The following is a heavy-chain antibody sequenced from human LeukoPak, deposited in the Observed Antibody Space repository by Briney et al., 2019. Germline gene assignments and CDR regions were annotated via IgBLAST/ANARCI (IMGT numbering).Heavy chain of an antibody. CDR3: ARASDSSGWVDY. Sequence: GGSLRLSCAASGFTFSSYGMHWVRQAPGKGLEWVAFIRYDGSNKYYADSVKGRFTISRDNAKNSLYLQMNSLRAEDTAVYYCARASDSSGWVDYWGQGTLVTVSS. CDR1: GFTFSSYG. D-gene: IGHD6-19*01. CDR2: IRYDGSNK. J-gene: IGHJ4*02. V-gene: IGHV3-30*02.